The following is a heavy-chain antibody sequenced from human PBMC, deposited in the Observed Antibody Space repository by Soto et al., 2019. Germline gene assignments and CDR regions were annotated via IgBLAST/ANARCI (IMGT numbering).Heavy chain of an antibody. CDR3: AKLPLPGPPLTGFFY. CDR2: ISGSGGST. CDR1: GFTFSSYA. Sequence: EVQLLESGGGLVQPGGSLRLSCAASGFTFSSYAMSWVRQAPGKGLEWVSAISGSGGSTYYADSVKGRFTITRDNSKNPLYLQMSSLRAEDTAVYYCAKLPLPGPPLTGFFYWGQGTLVTVSS. J-gene: IGHJ4*02. V-gene: IGHV3-23*01. D-gene: IGHD3-9*01.